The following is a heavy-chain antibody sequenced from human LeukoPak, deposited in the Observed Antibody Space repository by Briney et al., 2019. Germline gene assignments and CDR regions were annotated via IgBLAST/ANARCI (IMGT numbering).Heavy chain of an antibody. CDR1: GFTFNGYW. J-gene: IGHJ4*02. D-gene: IGHD5-18*01. Sequence: PGGSLRLSCAASGFTFNGYWMSWVRQAPGKGLEWVANIKEDGSEKYYVDSVKGRFTISRDNAKNSLYPQMNSLRAEDTAVYYCAREYGYSYGTVWGQGTLVTVSS. CDR3: AREYGYSYGTV. CDR2: IKEDGSEK. V-gene: IGHV3-7*03.